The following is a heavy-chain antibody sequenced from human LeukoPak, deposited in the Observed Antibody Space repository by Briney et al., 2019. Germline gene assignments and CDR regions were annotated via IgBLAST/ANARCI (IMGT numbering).Heavy chain of an antibody. CDR1: GGSISSTSYY. CDR3: AETNTQDWFDP. Sequence: SETLSLTCRVSGGSISSTSYYWGWIRQPPGKGLEWIASIYYSGETFYNPSLESRVAISVDTSSNEVFLDLFSVTAADTAMYYCAETNTQDWFDPWGRGTLVTVSS. D-gene: IGHD1-1*01. V-gene: IGHV4-39*07. CDR2: IYYSGET. J-gene: IGHJ5*02.